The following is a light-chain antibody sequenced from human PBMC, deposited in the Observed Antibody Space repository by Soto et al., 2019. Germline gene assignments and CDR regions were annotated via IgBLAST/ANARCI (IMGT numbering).Light chain of an antibody. J-gene: IGKJ1*01. Sequence: DIQMTQSPSTLSASVGDRVTITCRASQTVSSWLAWYQQKPGKDPKLLIYDVSSLESGVPSRFSGSGSGTEFTLTISSLQPDDFATYYCQQYYSYSRTFGQGTKVEVK. CDR2: DVS. CDR3: QQYYSYSRT. V-gene: IGKV1-5*01. CDR1: QTVSSW.